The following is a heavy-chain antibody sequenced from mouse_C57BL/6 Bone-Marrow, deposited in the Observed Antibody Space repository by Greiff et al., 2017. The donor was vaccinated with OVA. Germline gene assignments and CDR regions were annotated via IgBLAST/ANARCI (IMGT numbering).Heavy chain of an antibody. J-gene: IGHJ1*03. CDR3: ARDQLWLRRSPYWYFDV. CDR2: ISDGGSYT. V-gene: IGHV5-4*01. D-gene: IGHD2-2*01. Sequence: EVKLVESGGGLVKPGGSLKLSCAASGFTFSSYAMSWVRQTPEKRLEWVATISDGGSYTYYPDNVKGRFTISRDNAKNNLYLQMSHLKSEDTAMYYCARDQLWLRRSPYWYFDVWGTGTTVTVSS. CDR1: GFTFSSYA.